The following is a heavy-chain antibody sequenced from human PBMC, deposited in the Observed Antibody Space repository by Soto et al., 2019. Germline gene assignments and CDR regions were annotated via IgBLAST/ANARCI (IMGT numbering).Heavy chain of an antibody. CDR1: GFTFSSYG. CDR3: ATERASVVVVAPLDY. V-gene: IGHV3-30*03. Sequence: QVQLVESGGGVVQPGRSLRLSCAASGFTFSSYGMHWVRQAPGKGLEWVAVISYDGSNKYYADSVKGRFTISRDNSKNTLYLQMTSLRAEDKAVYYCATERASVVVVAPLDYWGQGTLVTVSS. CDR2: ISYDGSNK. D-gene: IGHD2-15*01. J-gene: IGHJ4*02.